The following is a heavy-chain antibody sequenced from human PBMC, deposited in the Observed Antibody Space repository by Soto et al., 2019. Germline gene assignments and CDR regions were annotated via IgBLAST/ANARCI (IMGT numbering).Heavy chain of an antibody. V-gene: IGHV1-69*13. CDR3: ARDSSHITYYYDSSGYPGVY. CDR1: GGTFSSYA. J-gene: IGHJ4*02. CDR2: IIPIFGTA. Sequence: GASVKVSSKASGGTFSSYAISWVRQAPGQGLEWMGGIIPIFGTANYAQKFQGRVTITADESTSTAYMELSSLRSEDTAVYYCARDSSHITYYYDSSGYPGVYWGQGTLVTVSS. D-gene: IGHD3-22*01.